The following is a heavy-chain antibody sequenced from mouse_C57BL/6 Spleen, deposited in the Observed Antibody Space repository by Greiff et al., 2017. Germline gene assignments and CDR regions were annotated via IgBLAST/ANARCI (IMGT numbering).Heavy chain of an antibody. CDR2: ISYDGSN. V-gene: IGHV3-6*01. CDR1: GYSITSGYY. Sequence: EVKLVESGPGLVKPSQSLSLTCSVTGYSITSGYYWNWIRQFPGNKLEWMGYISYDGSNNYNPSLKNRISITRDTSKNQFFLKLNSVTTEDTATYYCARGVVYDYWGQGTTLTVSS. D-gene: IGHD1-1*01. J-gene: IGHJ2*01. CDR3: ARGVVYDY.